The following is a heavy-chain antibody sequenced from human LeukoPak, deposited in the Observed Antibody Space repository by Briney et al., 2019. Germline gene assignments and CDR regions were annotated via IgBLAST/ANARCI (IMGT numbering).Heavy chain of an antibody. Sequence: GASVKVSCKASGYTFNGHYMHWVRQAPGQGLEWMGWINPNSGGTHYAQKFQGRVALTRDTSISTAYMELSRLRSDDTAMYYCARDQVPITAALTNWFDPWGQGTLVTVSS. D-gene: IGHD6-13*01. V-gene: IGHV1-2*02. CDR2: INPNSGGT. CDR3: ARDQVPITAALTNWFDP. J-gene: IGHJ5*02. CDR1: GYTFNGHY.